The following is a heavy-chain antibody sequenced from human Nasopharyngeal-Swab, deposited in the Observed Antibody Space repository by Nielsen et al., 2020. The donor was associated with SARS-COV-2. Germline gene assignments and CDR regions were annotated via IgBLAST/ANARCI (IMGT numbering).Heavy chain of an antibody. CDR2: IDPSDSYS. D-gene: IGHD1-1*01. V-gene: IGHV5-10-1*01. CDR3: VGHSSTGTYAFAN. Sequence: KVSCKASGYSFATYWITWVRQMSGKGLEWMGRIDPSDSYSMCSPSFQGHVTFSADKSTSTAFLEWSSLKASDTAMYYCVGHSSTGTYAFANWGQGTLVTVSS. J-gene: IGHJ4*02. CDR1: GYSFATYW.